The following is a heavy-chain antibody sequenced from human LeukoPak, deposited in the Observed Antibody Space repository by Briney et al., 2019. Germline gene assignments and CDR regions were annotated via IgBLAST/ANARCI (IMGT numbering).Heavy chain of an antibody. J-gene: IGHJ4*02. CDR1: GGSTSSYY. CDR3: ARHMGLGYSYGYPYFDY. V-gene: IGHV4-59*08. D-gene: IGHD5-18*01. Sequence: SETLSLPCTVSGGSTSSYYWSWIRQPPGKGLEWIGYIYYSGSTNYNPSLKSRVTISVDTSKNQFSLKLSSVTAADTAVYYCARHMGLGYSYGYPYFDYWGQGTPVTVSS. CDR2: IYYSGST.